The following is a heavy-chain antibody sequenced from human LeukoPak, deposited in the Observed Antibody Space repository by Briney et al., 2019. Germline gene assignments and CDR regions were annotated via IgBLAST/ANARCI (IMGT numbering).Heavy chain of an antibody. CDR2: IYYSGST. Sequence: SETLSLTCAVYGGSFSGYYWSWIRQLPGKGLEWIGYIYYSGSTNYNPSLKSRVTISVDTSKNQFSLKLSSVTAADTAVYYCARCYYYGSGSYQGYYGMDVWGQGTTVTVSS. D-gene: IGHD3-10*01. CDR3: ARCYYYGSGSYQGYYGMDV. V-gene: IGHV4-59*08. CDR1: GGSFSGYY. J-gene: IGHJ6*02.